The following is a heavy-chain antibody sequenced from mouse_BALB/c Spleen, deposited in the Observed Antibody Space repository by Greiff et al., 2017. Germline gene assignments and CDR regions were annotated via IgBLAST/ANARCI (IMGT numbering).Heavy chain of an antibody. CDR1: GFTFSSYA. V-gene: IGHV5-6-5*01. CDR3: ARGSWELLGYYAMDY. Sequence: EVKLEESGGGLVKPGGSLKLSCAASGFTFSSYAMSWVRQTPEKRLEWVASISSGGSTYYPDSVKGRFTISRDNARNILYLQMSSLRSEDTAMYYCARGSWELLGYYAMDYWGQGTSVTVSS. J-gene: IGHJ4*01. CDR2: ISSGGST. D-gene: IGHD2-12*01.